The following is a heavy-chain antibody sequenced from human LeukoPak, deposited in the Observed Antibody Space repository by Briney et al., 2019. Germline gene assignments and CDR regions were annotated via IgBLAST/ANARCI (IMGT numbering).Heavy chain of an antibody. J-gene: IGHJ3*02. CDR2: INPNSGGT. D-gene: IGHD1-26*01. CDR3: ARAVSSSGSYQLWRKSGAFDI. CDR1: GYTFTGYY. V-gene: IGHV1-2*02. Sequence: ASVKVSCKASGYTFTGYYMHWVRQAPGQGLEWMGWINPNSGGTNYAQKFQGRFTMTRDTSISTAYMKLSRLRSDDTAVYYCARAVSSSGSYQLWRKSGAFDIWGQGTMVTVSS.